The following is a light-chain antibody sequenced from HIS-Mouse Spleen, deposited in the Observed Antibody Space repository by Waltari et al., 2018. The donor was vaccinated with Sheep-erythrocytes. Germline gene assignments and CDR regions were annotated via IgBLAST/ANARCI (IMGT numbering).Light chain of an antibody. CDR2: QDS. Sequence: SYELTQPPSVSVSPGQTASITCSGDKLGDKYACWYQQKPGQSPVLVIYQDSKRPSVIPERFSGSNSGNTATLTIRGTQAMDEADYYCQAWDSSTAVFGGGTKLTVL. CDR3: QAWDSSTAV. V-gene: IGLV3-1*01. J-gene: IGLJ2*01. CDR1: KLGDKY.